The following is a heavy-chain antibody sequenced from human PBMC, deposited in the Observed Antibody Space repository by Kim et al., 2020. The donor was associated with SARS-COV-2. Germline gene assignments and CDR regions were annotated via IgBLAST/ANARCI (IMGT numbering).Heavy chain of an antibody. V-gene: IGHV3-72*01. CDR1: GFTFSDHY. CDR2: TRNKAKSYTT. Sequence: LSLTCAASGFTFSDHYMDWVRQAPGKGLEWVGRTRNKAKSYTTEYAASVKGRFTISRDDSKNSLYLQMNSLKTEDTAVYYCARGYYYYDSSGYYGLDYWGQGTLVTVSS. D-gene: IGHD3-22*01. CDR3: ARGYYYYDSSGYYGLDY. J-gene: IGHJ4*02.